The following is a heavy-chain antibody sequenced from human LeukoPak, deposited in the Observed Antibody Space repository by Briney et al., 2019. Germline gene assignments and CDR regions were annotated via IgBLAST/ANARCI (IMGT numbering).Heavy chain of an antibody. Sequence: PSETLSLTCTVSGGSISSSSYYWGWIRQPPGKGLEWIGSIYYSGSTYYNPSLKSRVTISVDTSKNQFSLKLSSVTAADTAVYYCARGPPVYNWNADPDAFDIWGQGTMVTVSS. CDR2: IYYSGST. CDR1: GGSISSSSYY. D-gene: IGHD1-20*01. J-gene: IGHJ3*02. CDR3: ARGPPVYNWNADPDAFDI. V-gene: IGHV4-39*07.